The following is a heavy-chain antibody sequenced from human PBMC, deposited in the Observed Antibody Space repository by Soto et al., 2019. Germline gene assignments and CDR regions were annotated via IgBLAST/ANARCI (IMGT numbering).Heavy chain of an antibody. V-gene: IGHV3-74*03. D-gene: IGHD2-2*01. J-gene: IGHJ4*02. CDR3: ARERPYCSVTTCHKSLDY. CDR2: ISSDGSST. Sequence: EVQLVESGGGIVHPGGSLRLSCAASGFTFSDYWMHWVRQISGKGLVWVSRISSDGSSTTYADSVEGRFTISRDDAKNTLFLQMSSLSPEDTAVYYCARERPYCSVTTCHKSLDYWGQGTLVTVSS. CDR1: GFTFSDYW.